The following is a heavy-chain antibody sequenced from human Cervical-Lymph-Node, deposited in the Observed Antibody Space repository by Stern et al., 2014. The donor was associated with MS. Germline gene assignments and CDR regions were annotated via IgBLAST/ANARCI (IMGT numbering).Heavy chain of an antibody. D-gene: IGHD5-18*01. Sequence: VQLVESAPGLVKPSQTLSLTCTVSGGSISSGSYYWSWIRQPAGRGLEWIGRIYTSGSTKYNPSLKSRVTISVATSKNQFSPTLSSVTAADTAVYYCARGGGYSYGDFDYWGQGTLVTVSS. J-gene: IGHJ4*02. CDR2: IYTSGST. CDR1: GGSISSGSYY. V-gene: IGHV4-61*02. CDR3: ARGGGYSYGDFDY.